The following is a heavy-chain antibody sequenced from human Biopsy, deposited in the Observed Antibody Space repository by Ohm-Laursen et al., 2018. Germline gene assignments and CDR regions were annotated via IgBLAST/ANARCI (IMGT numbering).Heavy chain of an antibody. D-gene: IGHD5/OR15-5a*01. CDR1: GGSMSSYY. J-gene: IGHJ3*02. CDR2: IYNSGST. Sequence: GTLSLTCTVSGGSMSSYYWTWIRQPPGKGLEWMGYIYNSGSTNYNPSLKSRVTISVAVDTTKSQFSLRLSSVTAADTAMYYCARGEAGVYDALDIWGQGTMVTVSS. CDR3: ARGEAGVYDALDI. V-gene: IGHV4-59*01.